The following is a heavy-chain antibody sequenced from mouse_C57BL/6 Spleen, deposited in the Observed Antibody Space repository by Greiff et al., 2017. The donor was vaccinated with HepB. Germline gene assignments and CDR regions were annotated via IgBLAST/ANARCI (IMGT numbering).Heavy chain of an antibody. CDR3: TTYEVTTGFAY. V-gene: IGHV14-4*01. CDR1: GFNIKDDY. Sequence: VQLQQSGAELVRPGASVKLSCTASGFNIKDDYMHWVKQRPEQGLEWIGWIDPENGDTEYASKFQGKATITADTSSNTAYMQLSSLTSEDTAVYYCTTYEVTTGFAYWGQGTLVTVSA. CDR2: IDPENGDT. D-gene: IGHD2-2*01. J-gene: IGHJ3*01.